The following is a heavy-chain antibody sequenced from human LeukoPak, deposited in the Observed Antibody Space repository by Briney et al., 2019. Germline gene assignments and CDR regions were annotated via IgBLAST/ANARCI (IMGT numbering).Heavy chain of an antibody. CDR2: ISGYNGNT. CDR3: ARDGVYSDKGGWFDP. V-gene: IGHV1-18*01. D-gene: IGHD2-8*01. Sequence: ASVRVSCKASGYTFTSYDINWVRQATGQGLEWMGWISGYNGNTNYAQKLQGRVTLTTDTSTSTASMELRSLRSDDTAVYYCARDGVYSDKGGWFDPWGQGTLVTVSS. J-gene: IGHJ5*02. CDR1: GYTFTSYD.